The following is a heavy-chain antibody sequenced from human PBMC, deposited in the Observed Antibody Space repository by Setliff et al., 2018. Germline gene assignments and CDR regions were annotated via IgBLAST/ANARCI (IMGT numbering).Heavy chain of an antibody. Sequence: PGGSLRLSCAASGFTFSSYWMSWVRQAPGKGLVWVSRISHDGSATSYADSVKGRFTVYRENAKNTLYLQMNSLRVEDTAVYFCAREVIAGGLGADFWGQGTLVTVSS. J-gene: IGHJ4*02. D-gene: IGHD2-21*01. CDR1: GFTFSSYW. CDR3: AREVIAGGLGADF. V-gene: IGHV3-74*01. CDR2: ISHDGSAT.